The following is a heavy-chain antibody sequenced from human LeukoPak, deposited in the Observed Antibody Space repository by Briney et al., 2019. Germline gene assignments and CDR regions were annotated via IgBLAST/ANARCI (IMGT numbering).Heavy chain of an antibody. Sequence: SETLSLTCTVSGASITSGAYYWSWIRQHPEKGLEWIGYIYYSGTTYYNPSLKSRVTISLDTSKDQFSLKLNSVTAADTAVYYCATDLRDSGWGIPGWFDPWGQGTLVTVSS. CDR3: ATDLRDSGWGIPGWFDP. CDR1: GASITSGAYY. J-gene: IGHJ5*02. V-gene: IGHV4-31*03. CDR2: IYYSGTT. D-gene: IGHD3-10*01.